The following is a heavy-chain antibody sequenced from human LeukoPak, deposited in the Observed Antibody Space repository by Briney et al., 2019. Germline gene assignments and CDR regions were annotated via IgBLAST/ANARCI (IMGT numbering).Heavy chain of an antibody. CDR2: ISYNGIDK. CDR3: ARGDYGSTWYDFFFDY. Sequence: GRSLRLSCAASGFTFNNYALHWVRQPPGKGLEWVSLISYNGIDKYYTDSVKGRFTFSRDNSNNTLYLQMNSLRGEARAGYYCARGDYGSTWYDFFFDYWGQGILVTVSS. V-gene: IGHV3-30-3*01. CDR1: GFTFNNYA. D-gene: IGHD6-13*01. J-gene: IGHJ4*02.